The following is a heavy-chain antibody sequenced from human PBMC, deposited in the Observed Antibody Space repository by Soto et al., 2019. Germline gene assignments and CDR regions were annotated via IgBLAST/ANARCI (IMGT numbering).Heavy chain of an antibody. CDR2: ISYDGSNK. CDR3: ARDNLLGRSALHRYYYYGMDV. Sequence: QVQLVESGGGVVQPGRSLRLSCAASGFTFSSYAMHWVRQAPGKGLEWVAVISYDGSNKYYADSVKGRFTISRDNSKNTLYLQMNSLRAEDTAVYYCARDNLLGRSALHRYYYYGMDVCGQGTTVTVSS. J-gene: IGHJ6*02. V-gene: IGHV3-30-3*01. D-gene: IGHD4-17*01. CDR1: GFTFSSYA.